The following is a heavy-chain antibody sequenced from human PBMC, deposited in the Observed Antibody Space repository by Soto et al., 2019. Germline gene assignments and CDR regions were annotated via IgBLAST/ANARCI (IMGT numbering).Heavy chain of an antibody. CDR2: ISSSGSTI. CDR1: GLTFSSYD. CDR3: ARVKKQPSWFDP. D-gene: IGHD6-13*01. J-gene: IGHJ5*02. Sequence: GGSLRLSCAASGLTFSSYDMNWVRQTPGKGLEWVSYISSSGSTIYYADSVKGRFTISRDNAKNSLYLQMNSLRAEDTAVYYFARVKKQPSWFDPWGQGTLVTVSS. V-gene: IGHV3-48*03.